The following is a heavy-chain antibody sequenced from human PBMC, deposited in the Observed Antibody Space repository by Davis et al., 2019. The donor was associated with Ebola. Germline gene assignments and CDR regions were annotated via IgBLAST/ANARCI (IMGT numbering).Heavy chain of an antibody. D-gene: IGHD1-20*01. J-gene: IGHJ3*02. CDR1: GYSFTSYW. V-gene: IGHV5-51*01. CDR3: ASLRRTITGMDDGFDI. Sequence: GESLKISCKASGYSFTSYWIGWVRQMPGKGLEWMGIIYPSDSDTKYSPSFQGQVTISADKSTRTAYLQWGSLKASGTAMYYCASLRRTITGMDDGFDIWGQGTMVTVSS. CDR2: IYPSDSDT.